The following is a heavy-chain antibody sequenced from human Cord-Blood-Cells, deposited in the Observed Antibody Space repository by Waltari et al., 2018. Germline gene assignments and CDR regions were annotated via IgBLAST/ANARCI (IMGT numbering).Heavy chain of an antibody. J-gene: IGHJ4*02. Sequence: EVQLVESGGGLVQPGGSLRLSCAASGFTFSSYSMNWVRQAPGKGLELVSYISSSSSTIYYADSVKGRLTISRDNAKNSLYLQMNSLRDEDTAVYYCARVDGGGSGSWNYWGQGTLVTVSS. CDR2: ISSSSSTI. D-gene: IGHD3-10*01. CDR1: GFTFSSYS. CDR3: ARVDGGGSGSWNY. V-gene: IGHV3-48*02.